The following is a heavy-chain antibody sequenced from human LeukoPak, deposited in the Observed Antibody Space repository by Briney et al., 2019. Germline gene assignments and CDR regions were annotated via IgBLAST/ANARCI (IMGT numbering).Heavy chain of an antibody. Sequence: SETLSLTCAVYGGSFSGYYWSWIRQPPGKGLEWIGEINHSGSTNYNPSLKSRVTISVDTSKNQFSLKLSSVTAADTAVYYCASTYYYGSGSYYNVSNWFDPWGQGTLVTVSS. CDR3: ASTYYYGSGSYYNVSNWFDP. CDR1: GGSFSGYY. CDR2: INHSGST. J-gene: IGHJ5*02. D-gene: IGHD3-10*01. V-gene: IGHV4-34*01.